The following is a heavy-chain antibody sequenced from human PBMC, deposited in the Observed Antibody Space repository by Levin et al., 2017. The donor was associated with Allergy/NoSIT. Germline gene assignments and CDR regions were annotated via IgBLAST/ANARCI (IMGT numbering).Heavy chain of an antibody. V-gene: IGHV3-30*04. D-gene: IGHD3-3*01. Sequence: GESLKISCAASGFTFSSYAMHWVRQAPGKGLEWVAVISYDGSNKYYADSVKGRFTISRDNSKNTLYLQMNSLRAEDTAVYYCARDGPYDFWSGYYTGAFDIWGQGTMVTVSS. CDR2: ISYDGSNK. CDR3: ARDGPYDFWSGYYTGAFDI. J-gene: IGHJ3*02. CDR1: GFTFSSYA.